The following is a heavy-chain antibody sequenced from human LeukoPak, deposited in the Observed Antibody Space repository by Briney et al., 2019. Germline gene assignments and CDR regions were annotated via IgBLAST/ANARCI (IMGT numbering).Heavy chain of an antibody. Sequence: SETLSLTCTVSGDSITSYYWSWIRQSPGKGLEWIGYIYYTGSTSYNPSLRSRVTMSADTSKNQFSLKLSSVTAADTAVYYCARDRGYYYYMDVWGKGTTVTVSS. CDR1: GDSITSYY. CDR3: ARDRGYYYYMDV. CDR2: IYYTGST. V-gene: IGHV4-59*01. J-gene: IGHJ6*03.